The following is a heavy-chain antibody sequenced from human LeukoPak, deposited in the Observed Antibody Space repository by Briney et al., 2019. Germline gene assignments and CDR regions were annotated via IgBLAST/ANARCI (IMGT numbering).Heavy chain of an antibody. V-gene: IGHV4-59*01. D-gene: IGHD2-2*01. Sequence: SETLSLTCTVSGGSISSYYWSWIRQPPGKGLEWIGYIYYSGSTNYNPSLKSRVTISVDTSKNQFSLKLSSVTAADTAVYYCARQYCSSTSCYADYGMDVWGERTTVTVSS. J-gene: IGHJ6*01. CDR2: IYYSGST. CDR3: ARQYCSSTSCYADYGMDV. CDR1: GGSISSYY.